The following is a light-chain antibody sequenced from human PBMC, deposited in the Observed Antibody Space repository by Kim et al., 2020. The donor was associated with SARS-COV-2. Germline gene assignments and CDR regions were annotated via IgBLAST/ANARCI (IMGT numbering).Light chain of an antibody. CDR1: KLEDKY. CDR2: QDT. J-gene: IGLJ2*01. Sequence: SYELTQPPSVSVSPGQTASITCSGDKLEDKYVCWYQQKAGQSPVLLIYQDTKWLSGIPERFSGSNSGNTATLTISGTQAMDEADYYCQTWDSSSVIFGGGTQLTVL. CDR3: QTWDSSSVI. V-gene: IGLV3-1*01.